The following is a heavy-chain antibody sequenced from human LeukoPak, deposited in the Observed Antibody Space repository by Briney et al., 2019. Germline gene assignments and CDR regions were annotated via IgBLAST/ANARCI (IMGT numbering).Heavy chain of an antibody. D-gene: IGHD3-10*01. Sequence: SETLSLTCAVYGGSFSGYYWSWIRQPPGKGLEWIGEINHSGSTNYNPSLKRRVTISVDTSKNQFSLKLSSVTAADTAVYYCARGRSVAPLDYWGQGTLVTVST. CDR2: INHSGST. CDR3: ARGRSVAPLDY. V-gene: IGHV4-34*01. J-gene: IGHJ4*02. CDR1: GGSFSGYY.